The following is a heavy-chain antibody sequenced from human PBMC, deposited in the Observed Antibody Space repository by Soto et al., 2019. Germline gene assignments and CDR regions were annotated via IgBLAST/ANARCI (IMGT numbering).Heavy chain of an antibody. CDR1: GGSISSGGYS. V-gene: IGHV4-30-2*01. Sequence: SETLSLTCAVSGGSISSGGYSWSWIRQPPGKGLEWIGYIYHSGSTYYNPSLKSRVTISVDTSKNQFSLKLSSVTAADTAVYYCARESRLRAFDIWGQGTMVTVSS. CDR2: IYHSGST. CDR3: ARESRLRAFDI. J-gene: IGHJ3*02.